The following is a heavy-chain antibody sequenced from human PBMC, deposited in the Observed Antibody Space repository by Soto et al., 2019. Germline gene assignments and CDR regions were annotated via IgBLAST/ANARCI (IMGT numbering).Heavy chain of an antibody. CDR2: IIPIFGTA. CDR3: ARDLDYYDSSGYNLDY. CDR1: GGTFSSYA. D-gene: IGHD3-22*01. J-gene: IGHJ4*02. V-gene: IGHV1-69*13. Sequence: PSVKVSCKASGGTFSSYAISWVRQAPGQGLEWMGGIIPIFGTANYAQKFQGRVTITADESTSTAYMELSSLRSEDTAVYYCARDLDYYDSSGYNLDYWGQGTLVTVSS.